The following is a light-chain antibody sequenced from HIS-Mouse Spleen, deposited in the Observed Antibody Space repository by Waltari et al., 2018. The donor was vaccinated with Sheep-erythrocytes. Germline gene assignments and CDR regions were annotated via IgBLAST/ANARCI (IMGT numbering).Light chain of an antibody. Sequence: DIVLTQSPATLSLPPGERATLSCRASQSVSSYLAWYQQKPGQAPRLLIYDASNRATGIPARFSGSGSGTDFTLTISSLEPEDFAVYYCQQRSNWYTFGQGTKLEIK. CDR1: QSVSSY. V-gene: IGKV3-11*01. CDR3: QQRSNWYT. J-gene: IGKJ2*01. CDR2: DAS.